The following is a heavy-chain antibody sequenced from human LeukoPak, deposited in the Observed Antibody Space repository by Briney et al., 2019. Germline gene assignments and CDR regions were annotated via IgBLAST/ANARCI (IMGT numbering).Heavy chain of an antibody. J-gene: IGHJ4*02. CDR3: ARGRYCTGGSCYSDY. V-gene: IGHV1-69*05. D-gene: IGHD2-15*01. CDR1: GGTFSSYT. CDR2: IIPIFGTA. Sequence: AASVKVPCKASGGTFSSYTISWVRLAPGQGLEWMGRIIPIFGTANYAQKFRGRVTITTDESTSTAYMELSSLRSEDTAVYYCARGRYCTGGSCYSDYWGQGTLVTVSS.